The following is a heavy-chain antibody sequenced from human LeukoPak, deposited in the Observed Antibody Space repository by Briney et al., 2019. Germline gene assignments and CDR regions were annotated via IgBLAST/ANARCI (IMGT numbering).Heavy chain of an antibody. V-gene: IGHV4-59*11. CDR3: ARSGYYGRAFDY. D-gene: IGHD3-3*01. J-gene: IGHJ4*02. CDR2: LYYSGSP. Sequence: PSETLSLTRTVSGGSISSHYWSWIRQPPGKGREWIGFLYYSGSPTYHPSLKSRVTISVDTSRNQFSRKLSSVTAADAAGYYCARSGYYGRAFDYWGQGTLVTVSS. CDR1: GGSISSHY.